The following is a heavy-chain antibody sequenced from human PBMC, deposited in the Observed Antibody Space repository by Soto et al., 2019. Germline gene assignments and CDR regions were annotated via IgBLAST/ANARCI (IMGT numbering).Heavy chain of an antibody. V-gene: IGHV3-48*03. D-gene: IGHD3-10*01. Sequence: EVPLVESGGGLVQPGGSLRLSCAASGFTFGSYEMNWVRQAPGKGLEWVSYIASSGTTTYYAESVRGRFTISRDNAKNSLYLQMNSLRAEDTAVYYCATRSGGGGAFDIWGQGTMVTVSS. CDR3: ATRSGGGGAFDI. CDR2: IASSGTTT. J-gene: IGHJ3*02. CDR1: GFTFGSYE.